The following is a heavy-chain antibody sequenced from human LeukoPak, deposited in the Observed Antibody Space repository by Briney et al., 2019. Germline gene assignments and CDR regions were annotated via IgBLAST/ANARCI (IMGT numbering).Heavy chain of an antibody. J-gene: IGHJ4*02. D-gene: IGHD6-13*01. Sequence: SVKVSCKASGYTFTSYGISWVRQAPGQGLEWMGRIIPILGIANYAQKFQGRVTITADKSTSTAYMELSSLRSEDTAVYYCARAPYSSSWYYFDYWGQGTLVTVSS. CDR1: GYTFTSYG. CDR2: IIPILGIA. V-gene: IGHV1-69*04. CDR3: ARAPYSSSWYYFDY.